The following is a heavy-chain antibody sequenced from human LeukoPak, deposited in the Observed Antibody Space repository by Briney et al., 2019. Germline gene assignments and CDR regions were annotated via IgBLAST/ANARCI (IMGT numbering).Heavy chain of an antibody. CDR1: GFTFSRHW. J-gene: IGHJ6*02. CDR3: ARDTRYSGNYYYGMDV. CDR2: INSDASDT. D-gene: IGHD1-26*01. V-gene: IGHV3-74*01. Sequence: PGGSLRLSCAASGFTFSRHWMHWVRQAPGKGLVWISRINSDASDTNYADSVKGRFTISRDNSKNTLYLQMNSLRAEDTAVYYCARDTRYSGNYYYGMDVWGQGTTVTVSS.